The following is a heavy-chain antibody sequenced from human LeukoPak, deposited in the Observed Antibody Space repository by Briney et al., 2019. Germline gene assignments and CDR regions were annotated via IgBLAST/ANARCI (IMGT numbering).Heavy chain of an antibody. Sequence: QPGGSLRLSCAASGFTFSSYAMHWVRQAPGKGLEWVAVISYDGSNKYYADSVKGRFTISRDNSKNTLYLQMNSLRAEDTAVYYCARESSLLDAFDIWGQGTMVTVSS. CDR3: ARESSLLDAFDI. D-gene: IGHD6-6*01. J-gene: IGHJ3*02. CDR2: ISYDGSNK. V-gene: IGHV3-30-3*01. CDR1: GFTFSSYA.